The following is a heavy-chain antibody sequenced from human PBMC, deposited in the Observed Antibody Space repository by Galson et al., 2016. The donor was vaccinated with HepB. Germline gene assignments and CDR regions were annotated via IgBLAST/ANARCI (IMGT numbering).Heavy chain of an antibody. Sequence: SVKVSCKASGYTFTNYDINWVRQAPGHGLEWMGWVNVDSGDTGYAQRFHGRVTMTRDTSIRTAYMEVSRLTSEDTAVYYCARRHYYERRAGNWFDPWGQGTLVTVSS. J-gene: IGHJ5*02. CDR3: ARRHYYERRAGNWFDP. D-gene: IGHD3-22*01. V-gene: IGHV1-8*01. CDR2: VNVDSGDT. CDR1: GYTFTNYD.